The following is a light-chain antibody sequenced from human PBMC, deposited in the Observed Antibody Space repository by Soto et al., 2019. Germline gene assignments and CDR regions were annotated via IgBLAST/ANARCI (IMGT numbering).Light chain of an antibody. Sequence: QSVLTQPPSASGTPGQRVTISCSGSSSNIGGNTVNWYQQLPGTAPRVLIYRNNQRPSGVPDRFSGSKSGTSASLALSGLQSEDEADYYCAAWDDSLNAVVFGGGTKLTVL. J-gene: IGLJ2*01. V-gene: IGLV1-44*01. CDR3: AAWDDSLNAVV. CDR1: SSNIGGNT. CDR2: RNN.